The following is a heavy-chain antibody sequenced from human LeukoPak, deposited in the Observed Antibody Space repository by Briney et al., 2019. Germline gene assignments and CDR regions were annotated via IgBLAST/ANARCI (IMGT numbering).Heavy chain of an antibody. V-gene: IGHV4-4*07. CDR3: ARDSRDYGDYPGAFDI. J-gene: IGHJ3*02. CDR1: GGSISSYY. CDR2: IYTSGST. D-gene: IGHD4-17*01. Sequence: SETLSLTCTVSGGSISSYYWSWIRQPAGKGLEWIGRIYTSGSTNYNPSLKSRVTMSVDTSKNQFSLKLSSVTAADTAVYYCARDSRDYGDYPGAFDIWGQGTMVTVSS.